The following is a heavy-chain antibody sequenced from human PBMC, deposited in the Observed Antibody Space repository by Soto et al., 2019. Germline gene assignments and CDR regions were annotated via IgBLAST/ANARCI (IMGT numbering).Heavy chain of an antibody. CDR3: ARSLYSYGFFDY. J-gene: IGHJ4*02. V-gene: IGHV4-31*03. CDR1: GGSISSGVYY. D-gene: IGHD5-18*01. Sequence: SETLSLTCTVSGGSISSGVYYWSWLRQHPGKGLEWIGYIYYSGSTYYNPSLKSRVTISVDTSKNQFSLKLSSVTAADTAVYYCARSLYSYGFFDYWGQGTLVTVSS. CDR2: IYYSGST.